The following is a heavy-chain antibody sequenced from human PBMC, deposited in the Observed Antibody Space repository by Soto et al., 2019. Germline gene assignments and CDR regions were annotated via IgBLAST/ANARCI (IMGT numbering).Heavy chain of an antibody. J-gene: IGHJ6*02. CDR3: ARGVNDILTVIIDGMDV. CDR1: GYTFTGYY. D-gene: IGHD3-9*01. V-gene: IGHV1-2*04. Sequence: QVQLVQSGAEVKKPGASVKVSCKASGYTFTGYYMHWVRQAPGQGLEWMGWINPNSGGTNYAQKFQGWVTMTRDTSISTAYMERSRLRSDDTAVYYCARGVNDILTVIIDGMDVWGQGTTVTVSS. CDR2: INPNSGGT.